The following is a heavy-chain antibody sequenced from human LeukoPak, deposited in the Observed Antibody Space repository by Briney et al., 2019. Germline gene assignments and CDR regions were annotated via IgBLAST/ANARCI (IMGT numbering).Heavy chain of an antibody. CDR2: INHSGST. V-gene: IGHV4-34*01. J-gene: IGHJ6*04. CDR1: GFTFNTYS. Sequence: GSLRLSCAASGFTFNTYSMNWVRQPPGKGLEWIGEINHSGSTNYNPSLKSRVTISVDTSKNQVSLKLSSLTAADTAVYYCARSPRSEYFYGSGCLRYGMDVWGGGPTDSVSS. D-gene: IGHD3-10*01. CDR3: ARSPRSEYFYGSGCLRYGMDV.